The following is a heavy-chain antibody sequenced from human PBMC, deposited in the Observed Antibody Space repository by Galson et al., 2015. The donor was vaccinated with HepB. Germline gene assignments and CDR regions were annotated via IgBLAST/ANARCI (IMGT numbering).Heavy chain of an antibody. Sequence: SLRLSCAASGFPFSDAWMNWVRQAPGEGLEWVGRIKSNPDGGTTDYAAPVRGRFTTSRDDSKNTLYLQMDSLKTEDTAVYYCTTGYCSSTTCFRWGQGTLVTVSS. J-gene: IGHJ4*02. CDR3: TTGYCSSTTCFR. CDR2: IKSNPDGGTT. V-gene: IGHV3-15*01. D-gene: IGHD2-2*01. CDR1: GFPFSDAW.